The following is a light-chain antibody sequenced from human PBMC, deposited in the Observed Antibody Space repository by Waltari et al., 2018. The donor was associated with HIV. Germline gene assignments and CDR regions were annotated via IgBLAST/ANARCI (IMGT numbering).Light chain of an antibody. CDR3: QVWDTNTEVA. V-gene: IGLV3-9*01. Sequence: SFELTQPLSVSVALGQTARITCGGSNIGGEFVQLYQQKPGQAPILFIYRDNKRPAEIPERFSGSSSGNTATLTISRVQVGDEADYYCQVWDTNTEVAFGGGTKLTVL. CDR1: NIGGEF. CDR2: RDN. J-gene: IGLJ2*01.